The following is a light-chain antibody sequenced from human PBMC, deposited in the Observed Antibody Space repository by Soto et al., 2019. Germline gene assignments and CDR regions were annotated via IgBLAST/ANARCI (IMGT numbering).Light chain of an antibody. CDR1: QRVSSSY. J-gene: IGKJ5*01. CDR3: QQYGSSPPIT. Sequence: ESVLTQSPGTLSLSPGERATLSCRASQRVSSSYLAWYQQKPGQAPRLLIYGASSRATGIPDRFSGSGSGTDLTLTISRLEPEEFAVYYCQQYGSSPPITFGQGTRLEIK. V-gene: IGKV3-20*01. CDR2: GAS.